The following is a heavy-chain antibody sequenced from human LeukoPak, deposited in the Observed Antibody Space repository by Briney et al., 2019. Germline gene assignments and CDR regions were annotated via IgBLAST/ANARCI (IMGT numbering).Heavy chain of an antibody. CDR2: IYYSGRT. V-gene: IGHV4-59*08. Sequence: SETLSLTCTVSGGSISNYYWSWIRQPPGKGLEWIGYIYYSGRTNYNPSLKSRVTLSVDTSKNQFSLKLSSVTAADTAVYYCALGYSYGFDIWGQGTMVTVSS. CDR1: GGSISNYY. J-gene: IGHJ3*02. CDR3: ALGYSYGFDI. D-gene: IGHD5-18*01.